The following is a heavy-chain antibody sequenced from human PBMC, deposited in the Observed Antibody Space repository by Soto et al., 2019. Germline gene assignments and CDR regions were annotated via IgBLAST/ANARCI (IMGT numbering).Heavy chain of an antibody. CDR2: IFYSGHL. J-gene: IGHJ4*02. Sequence: SETLSLTCTVSGASFTTYYWSWVRQPPGKGLEWIGYIFYSGHLKYNPSLKSRLTISVDPSKNQISLRLTSVTAADTAVYYCARALRAYCGGDCYSAYFDYWGQGTLVPVSS. V-gene: IGHV4-59*01. CDR3: ARALRAYCGGDCYSAYFDY. D-gene: IGHD2-21*02. CDR1: GASFTTYY.